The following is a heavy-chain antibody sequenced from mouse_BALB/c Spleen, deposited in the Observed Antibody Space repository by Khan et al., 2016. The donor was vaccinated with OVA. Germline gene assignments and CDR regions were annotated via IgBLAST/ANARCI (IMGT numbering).Heavy chain of an antibody. Sequence: VQLQQPGPELVKPGASVKMSCKASGYTFTNYVLHWVKQKPGQGLEWIGYINPYNGGTKYSEKFKGKATLASDKSSITAYMELSSLTSEDSAVYYCARGNWQSYYFDYWGQGTTRTLSS. CDR3: ARGNWQSYYFDY. CDR1: GYTFTNYV. D-gene: IGHD4-1*01. J-gene: IGHJ2*01. V-gene: IGHV1S136*01. CDR2: INPYNGGT.